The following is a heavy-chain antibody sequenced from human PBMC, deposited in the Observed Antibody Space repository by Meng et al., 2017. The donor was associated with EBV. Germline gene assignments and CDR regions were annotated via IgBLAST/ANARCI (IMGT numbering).Heavy chain of an antibody. V-gene: IGHV4-34*01. CDR2: VNHAGRT. Sequence: QVQLQQWGAGLLKPSETLSLTCGLSGESFSGYYFSWVRQSPGKGLEWIGEVNHAGRTNFNPSLKSRVSISLDTSKNQFSLKLNSVTVADTAVYYCAEGRGTFDYWGRGTLVTVSS. CDR1: GESFSGYY. CDR3: AEGRGTFDY. J-gene: IGHJ4*02.